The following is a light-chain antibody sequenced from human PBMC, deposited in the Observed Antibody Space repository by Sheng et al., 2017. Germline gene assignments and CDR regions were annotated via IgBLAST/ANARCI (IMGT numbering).Light chain of an antibody. V-gene: IGLV3-21*02. CDR2: NDN. J-gene: IGLJ1*01. CDR1: NIGRKT. Sequence: SYVLTQPPSVSVAPRQTASISCGGNNIGRKTVHWYQQRPGQAPVLVVYNDNDRPSGIPERFSGSNSGNTATLTISGVGAGDEADYYCQVWDRTSDPPYVFGAGTRVTVL. CDR3: QVWDRTSDPPYV.